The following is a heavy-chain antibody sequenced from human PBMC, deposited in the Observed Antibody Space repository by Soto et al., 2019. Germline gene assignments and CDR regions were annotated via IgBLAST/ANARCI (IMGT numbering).Heavy chain of an antibody. CDR1: GGTFSSYA. Sequence: SVKVSCKASGGTFSSYAISWVRQAPGQGLEWMGGIIPIFGTANYAQKFQGRVTITADESTSTAYMELSSLRSEDTAVYYCARSLLEGLIPPPPYYYGMDVWGQGTTVTVSS. D-gene: IGHD3-3*01. J-gene: IGHJ6*02. V-gene: IGHV1-69*13. CDR3: ARSLLEGLIPPPPYYYGMDV. CDR2: IIPIFGTA.